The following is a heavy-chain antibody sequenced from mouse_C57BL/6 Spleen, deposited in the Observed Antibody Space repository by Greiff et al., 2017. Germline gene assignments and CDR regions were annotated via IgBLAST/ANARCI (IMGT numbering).Heavy chain of an antibody. Sequence: QVQLQQPGAELVMPGASVKLSCKASGYTFTSYWMHWVKQRPGQGLEWIGEIDPSDSYTNYNQKFKGKSTLTVDKSSSTAYMQLSSLTSEDSAVYYCARGNGSSYRGYYFDYWGQGTTLTVSS. D-gene: IGHD1-1*01. J-gene: IGHJ2*01. CDR2: IDPSDSYT. CDR3: ARGNGSSYRGYYFDY. CDR1: GYTFTSYW. V-gene: IGHV1-69*01.